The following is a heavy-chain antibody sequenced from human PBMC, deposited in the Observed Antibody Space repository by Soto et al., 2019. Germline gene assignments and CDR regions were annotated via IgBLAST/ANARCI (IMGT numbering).Heavy chain of an antibody. J-gene: IGHJ4*02. D-gene: IGHD5-18*01. CDR2: ISSSSSYI. CDR3: ARDRAYSYGPPQNFFDY. V-gene: IGHV3-21*01. Sequence: GGSLRLSCAASGFTFSSYSMNWVRQAPGKGLEWVSSISSSSSYIYYADSVKGRFTISRDNAKNSLYLQMNSLRAEDTAVYYCARDRAYSYGPPQNFFDYWGQGTLVTVSS. CDR1: GFTFSSYS.